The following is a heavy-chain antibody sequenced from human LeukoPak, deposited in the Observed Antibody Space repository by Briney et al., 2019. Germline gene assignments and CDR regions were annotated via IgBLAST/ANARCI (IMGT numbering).Heavy chain of an antibody. V-gene: IGHV3-30*04. CDR3: ARGAARIVEIATIISFEY. CDR1: GFTFSSYA. CDR2: ISYDGSNK. Sequence: RGGSLRLSCAASGFTFSSYAMHWVRPAPGKGLEWVAVISYDGSNKKYADSVKGRFTISRDNSKNTLYLQMNSLRAEDTAVYYCARGAARIVEIATIISFEYSGQGTLVTVSS. J-gene: IGHJ4*02. D-gene: IGHD5-24*01.